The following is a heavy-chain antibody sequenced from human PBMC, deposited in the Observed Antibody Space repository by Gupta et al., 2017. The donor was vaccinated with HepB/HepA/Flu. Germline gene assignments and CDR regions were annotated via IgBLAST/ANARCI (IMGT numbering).Heavy chain of an antibody. Sequence: QVQLVQSGAEVKKPGASVKVSCKASGYTFTDYFVHWVRQTPGQGLEWMGWINPKNGITIYAQKLQGRVTMTRDTLISTAYMELDRLRSDDTAVYYCARSHEYRRLDYWGQGTLFTVSS. J-gene: IGHJ4*02. CDR1: GYTFTDYF. D-gene: IGHD2/OR15-2a*01. CDR2: INPKNGIT. V-gene: IGHV1-2*02. CDR3: ARSHEYRRLDY.